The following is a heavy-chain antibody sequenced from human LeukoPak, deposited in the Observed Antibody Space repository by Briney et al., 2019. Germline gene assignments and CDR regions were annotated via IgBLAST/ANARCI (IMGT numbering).Heavy chain of an antibody. CDR3: AKEGGYNYGYLDS. J-gene: IGHJ4*02. Sequence: GGSLRLSCAVSGFTFNKYAMSWVRQAPGKGPEWVSAISASGDRTYYADSVKGRFTLSRENSKNTLYLQMNSLRAEDTAVYYCAKEGGYNYGYLDSWGQGTLVTVSS. CDR2: ISASGDRT. V-gene: IGHV3-23*01. CDR1: GFTFNKYA. D-gene: IGHD5-18*01.